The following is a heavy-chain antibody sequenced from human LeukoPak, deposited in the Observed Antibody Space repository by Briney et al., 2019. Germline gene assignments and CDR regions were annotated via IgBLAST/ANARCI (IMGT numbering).Heavy chain of an antibody. J-gene: IGHJ1*01. CDR1: VGSISSYY. CDR3: ARGVSYYDSGGYYNEYFQH. V-gene: IGHV4-59*08. D-gene: IGHD3-22*01. CDR2: IYYSGST. Sequence: PSDTLSLTCTVSVGSISSYYWRWLRQPPGKGLEWIGYIYYSGSTNYNPSLKSRVTISVDTSKNQFSLKLSSVTAADTAVYYCARGVSYYDSGGYYNEYFQHWGQGTLVTVSS.